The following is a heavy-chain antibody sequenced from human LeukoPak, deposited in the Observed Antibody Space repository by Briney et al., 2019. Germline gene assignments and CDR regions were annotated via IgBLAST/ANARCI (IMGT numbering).Heavy chain of an antibody. D-gene: IGHD5-12*01. CDR2: LNPRSGAT. V-gene: IGHV1-2*02. CDR1: GYTFVDYY. CDR3: ARDHRRGSTGYDMPAD. Sequence: EASVKVSCKASGYTFVDYYLYWVRQAPGQGLEWMGWLNPRSGATNYAQKFQARVTMTRDTSINTADMELSRLRSDDTAVYYCARDHRRGSTGYDMPADWGQGTLVTVSS. J-gene: IGHJ4*02.